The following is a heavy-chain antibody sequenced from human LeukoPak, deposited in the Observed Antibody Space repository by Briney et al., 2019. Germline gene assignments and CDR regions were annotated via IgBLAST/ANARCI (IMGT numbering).Heavy chain of an antibody. J-gene: IGHJ4*02. CDR2: ISGDGSAR. CDR1: GFTLSTYA. D-gene: IGHD6-19*01. CDR3: AGYSSGWFFDY. Sequence: PGGSLRLSCAASGFTLSTYAISWVRQAPGKGLEWVSRISGDGSAREYADSVKGRFTISRDNARSTLYLQMNSLRVDDTAMYYCAGYSSGWFFDYWGQGNLVTVSS. V-gene: IGHV3-23*01.